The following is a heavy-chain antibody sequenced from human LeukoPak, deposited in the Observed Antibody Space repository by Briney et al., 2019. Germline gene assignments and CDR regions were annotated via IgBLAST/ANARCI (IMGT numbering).Heavy chain of an antibody. CDR2: IYYSGST. CDR3: ARDNRYCSSTSCYRGYYYGMDV. J-gene: IGHJ6*02. CDR1: GGSISSGDYY. Sequence: SETLSLTCTVSGGSISSGDYYWSWIRQPPGKGLEWIGYIYYSGSTYYNPSLKSRVTISVDTSKNQFSLKLSSVTAADTAVYYCARDNRYCSSTSCYRGYYYGMDVWGQGTTVTVSS. V-gene: IGHV4-30-4*02. D-gene: IGHD2-2*02.